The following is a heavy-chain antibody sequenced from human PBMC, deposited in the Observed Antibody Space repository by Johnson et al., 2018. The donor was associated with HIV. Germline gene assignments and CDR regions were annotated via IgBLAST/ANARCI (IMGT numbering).Heavy chain of an antibody. CDR2: ISSSSSSI. CDR1: GFTFSDHY. D-gene: IGHD3-22*01. CDR3: AKDISWITMSRVVFDI. Sequence: QVQLVESGGGLVKPGGSLRLSCAASGFTFSDHYMSWIRQAPGKGLEWVSYISSSSSSIYYADSVKGRFTISRDNAKNSLYLQMNSLRAEDTALYYCAKDISWITMSRVVFDIWGQGTMVTFSS. J-gene: IGHJ3*02. V-gene: IGHV3-11*01.